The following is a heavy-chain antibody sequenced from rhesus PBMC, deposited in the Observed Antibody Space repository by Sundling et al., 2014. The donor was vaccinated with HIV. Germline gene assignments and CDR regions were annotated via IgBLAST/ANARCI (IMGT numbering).Heavy chain of an antibody. J-gene: IGHJ5-1*01. D-gene: IGHD3-3*01. CDR1: GFSFTSYV. CDR2: ISESGDTI. V-gene: IGHV3-100*01. CDR3: TRGYNIWTELDV. Sequence: DVQLVESGGGLVKPGGSLRLSCVASGFSFTSYVMHWVRQAPGKGLEWVSLISESGDTIYYADSVKGRFTISRDNAKNSLFLQMNSLRAEDTAVYYCTRGYNIWTELDVWGPGVLVTVSS.